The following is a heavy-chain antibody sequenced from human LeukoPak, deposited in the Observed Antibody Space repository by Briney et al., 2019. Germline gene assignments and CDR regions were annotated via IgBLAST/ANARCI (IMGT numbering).Heavy chain of an antibody. CDR3: ARGRYSGSYLIDY. J-gene: IGHJ4*02. V-gene: IGHV3-48*03. CDR1: GFTFSTSE. D-gene: IGHD1-26*01. Sequence: PGGSLRLSCVASGFTFSTSEMHWVRQVPGKGLEWISHLNSGGNIIYHADSVKGRFTISRENAKNSIYLQMNSLRAEDTAVYYCARGRYSGSYLIDYWGQGTLVTVSS. CDR2: LNSGGNII.